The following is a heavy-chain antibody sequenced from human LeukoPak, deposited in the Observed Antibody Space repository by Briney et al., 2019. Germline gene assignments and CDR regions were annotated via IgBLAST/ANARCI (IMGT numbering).Heavy chain of an antibody. Sequence: PGGSLRLSCAASGFTFSSYSMNWVRQAPGKGLEWVSSISSSSSYIYYADSVKGRFTISRDNAKNSLYLQMNSLRAEDTAVYYCARGGETYYYGSGSYPEDYWGQGTLVTVSS. D-gene: IGHD3-10*01. CDR2: ISSSSSYI. J-gene: IGHJ4*02. V-gene: IGHV3-21*01. CDR1: GFTFSSYS. CDR3: ARGGETYYYGSGSYPEDY.